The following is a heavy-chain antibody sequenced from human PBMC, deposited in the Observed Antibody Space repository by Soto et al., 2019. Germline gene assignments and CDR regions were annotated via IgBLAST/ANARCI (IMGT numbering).Heavy chain of an antibody. CDR3: ARGCTRGNYDFWSGYYPPYFDY. D-gene: IGHD3-3*01. Sequence: SETLSVTCAVDGGSFSCYYLSWIRQPPGKGLEWIGEINHSGSTNYNPSLKSRVTISVDTSKNQFSLKLSSVTAADTAVYYCARGCTRGNYDFWSGYYPPYFDYWGQGTLVTVSS. J-gene: IGHJ4*02. V-gene: IGHV4-34*01. CDR2: INHSGST. CDR1: GGSFSCYY.